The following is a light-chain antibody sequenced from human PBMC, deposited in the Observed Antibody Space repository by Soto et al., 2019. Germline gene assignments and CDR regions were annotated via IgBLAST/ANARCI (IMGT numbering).Light chain of an antibody. CDR2: EVS. Sequence: QPVLTQPASVSGSPGQSITISCTGTSSDVGGYNYVSWYQQHPGKAPKLMIFEVSNRPSGVSNRFSGSKSGNTASLTISGLQAEDEADYYCSSYTPSSLVFGGGTKVTVL. V-gene: IGLV2-14*01. J-gene: IGLJ2*01. CDR1: SSDVGGYNY. CDR3: SSYTPSSLV.